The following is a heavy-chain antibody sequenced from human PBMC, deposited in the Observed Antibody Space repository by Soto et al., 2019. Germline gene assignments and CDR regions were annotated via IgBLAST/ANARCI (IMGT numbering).Heavy chain of an antibody. Sequence: SETLSLTCTVSGGSISSGGYYWSWIRQHPGKGLEWIGYIYYSGSTYYNPSLKSRVTISVDTSKNQFSLKLSSVTAADTAVYYCARSYYGSGTLRDNWFDPWGQGTLVTVSS. V-gene: IGHV4-31*03. CDR2: IYYSGST. D-gene: IGHD3-10*01. CDR1: GGSISSGGYY. CDR3: ARSYYGSGTLRDNWFDP. J-gene: IGHJ5*02.